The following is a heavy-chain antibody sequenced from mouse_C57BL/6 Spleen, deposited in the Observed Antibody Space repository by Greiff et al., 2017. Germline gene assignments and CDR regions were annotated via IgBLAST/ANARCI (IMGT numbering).Heavy chain of an antibody. CDR2: IHPNSGST. D-gene: IGHD2-3*01. J-gene: IGHJ4*01. CDR1: GYTFTSYW. V-gene: IGHV1-64*01. CDR3: ARGDDGYYLAMDY. Sequence: QVQLQQSGAELVKPGASVKLSCKASGYTFTSYWMHWVKQRPGQGLEWIGMIHPNSGSTNYNEKFKSKATLTVDKSSSTAYMQLSSLTSEDSAVYYCARGDDGYYLAMDYWGQGTSVTVSS.